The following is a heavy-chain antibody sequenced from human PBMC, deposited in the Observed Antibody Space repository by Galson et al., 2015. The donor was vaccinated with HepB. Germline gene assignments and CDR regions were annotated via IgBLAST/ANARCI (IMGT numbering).Heavy chain of an antibody. Sequence: SLRLSCAASGFTFSNYAVSWVRQAPGKGLEWGSAISGSGGSTYYADSVKGRFTISRDNSKNTLYLQMNSLRADDTAVYYCAQDVERGLQSDFDNWGQGTLLTVSS. CDR3: AQDVERGLQSDFDN. V-gene: IGHV3-23*01. J-gene: IGHJ4*02. CDR2: ISGSGGST. D-gene: IGHD5-24*01. CDR1: GFTFSNYA.